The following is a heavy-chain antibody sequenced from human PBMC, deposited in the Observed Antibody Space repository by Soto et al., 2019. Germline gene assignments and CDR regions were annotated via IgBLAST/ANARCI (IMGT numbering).Heavy chain of an antibody. CDR1: GGSISSGGYY. CDR2: IYYSGST. CDR3: ARDIWFGELFSWFDP. J-gene: IGHJ5*02. V-gene: IGHV4-31*03. Sequence: SETLSLTCTVSGGSISSGGYYWSWIRQHPGKGLEWIGYIYYSGSTYYNPSLKSRVTISVDTSKNQFSLKLSSVTAADTAVYYCARDIWFGELFSWFDPWGQGTLVTVSS. D-gene: IGHD3-10*01.